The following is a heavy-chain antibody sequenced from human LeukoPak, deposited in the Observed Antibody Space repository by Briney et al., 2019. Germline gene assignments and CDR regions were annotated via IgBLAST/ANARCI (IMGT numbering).Heavy chain of an antibody. D-gene: IGHD1-14*01. CDR1: GFTFSSYG. J-gene: IGHJ4*02. Sequence: GGSLRLSCAASGFTFSSYGMYWIRQAPGKGLESLSYISPSGTDISYADSVKGRFTISRDNAKNSLYLQMNSLRVEDTAVYYCTRDPRNLDYWGQGTLVTVSS. CDR3: TRDPRNLDY. V-gene: IGHV3-21*05. CDR2: ISPSGTDI.